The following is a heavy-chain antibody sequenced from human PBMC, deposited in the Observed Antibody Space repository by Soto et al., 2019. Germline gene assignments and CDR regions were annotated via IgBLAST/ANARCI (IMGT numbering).Heavy chain of an antibody. CDR1: GFTFSSYA. CDR3: ARRGSGSYYDH. J-gene: IGHJ4*02. V-gene: IGHV3-23*01. D-gene: IGHD1-26*01. CDR2: ISGSGDST. Sequence: EVQLLESGGGLVQPGGSLRLSCAASGFTFSSYAMRWVRQAPVKGLEWGSAISGSGDSTYYADSVKGRLTISRDNSKNTLYLPKNSLRAEDTAVYYCARRGSGSYYDHWGQGTLVTVSS.